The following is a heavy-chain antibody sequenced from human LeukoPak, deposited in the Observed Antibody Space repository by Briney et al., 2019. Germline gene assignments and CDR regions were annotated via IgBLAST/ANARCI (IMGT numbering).Heavy chain of an antibody. CDR3: ARGQVGYDILTGYYGPMGV. CDR1: GFTFSSYA. Sequence: GGSLRLSCAASGFTFSSYAMSWVRQAPGKGLEWVSAISGSGGSTYYADSVKGRFTISRDNSKNTLYLQMNSLRAEDTAVYYCARGQVGYDILTGYYGPMGVWGKGTTVTISS. D-gene: IGHD3-9*01. J-gene: IGHJ6*03. V-gene: IGHV3-23*01. CDR2: ISGSGGST.